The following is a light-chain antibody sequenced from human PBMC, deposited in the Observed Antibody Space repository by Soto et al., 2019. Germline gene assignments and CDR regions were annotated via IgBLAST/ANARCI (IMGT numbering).Light chain of an antibody. CDR1: SSDVGGYNS. V-gene: IGLV2-14*03. CDR3: SSYTSTSTVV. J-gene: IGLJ2*01. Sequence: QSALTQPASVSGSPGQSITMSCTGTSSDVGGYNSVSWYQQHPGKAPKLMIYDVSNRPSGVSNRFSGSKSVNTASLTISGLQAEDEAHYYCSSYTSTSTVVFGGGTKLTVL. CDR2: DVS.